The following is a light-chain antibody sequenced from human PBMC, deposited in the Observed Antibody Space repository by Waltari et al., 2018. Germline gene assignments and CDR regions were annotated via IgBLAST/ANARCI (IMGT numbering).Light chain of an antibody. CDR3: QVWDSGTDHEV. CDR2: DDS. CDR1: NIGSQS. V-gene: IGLV3-21*02. J-gene: IGLJ3*02. Sequence: SYVLTQSPPVSVAPGPTATASCGGNNIGSQSVNWYQQKPGQAPVLVVYDDSDRPSGTPGRFSGSNSGNTATLTISRVEAGDEAYYYCQVWDSGTDHEVFGGGTKLTV.